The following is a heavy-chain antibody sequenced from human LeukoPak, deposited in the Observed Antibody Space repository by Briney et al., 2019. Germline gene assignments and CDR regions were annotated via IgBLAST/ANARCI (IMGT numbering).Heavy chain of an antibody. V-gene: IGHV4-4*07. Sequence: PSETLSHTCTVSGGSISSYYWSWIRQPAGKGLEWIGRIYTSGSTNYNPSLKSRVTMSVDTSKNQFSLKLSSVTAADTAVYYCATRTILTGYYSDYYYYGMNVWGQGTTVTVSS. CDR2: IYTSGST. CDR1: GGSISSYY. J-gene: IGHJ6*02. CDR3: ATRTILTGYYSDYYYYGMNV. D-gene: IGHD3-9*01.